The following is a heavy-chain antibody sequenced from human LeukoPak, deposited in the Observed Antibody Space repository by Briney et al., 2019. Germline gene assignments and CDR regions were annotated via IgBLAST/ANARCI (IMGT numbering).Heavy chain of an antibody. CDR3: ARDQTYGGAFDI. CDR2: IYYSGST. D-gene: IGHD4-17*01. CDR1: GGSISSYY. V-gene: IGHV4-59*01. Sequence: SETLSLTCTVSGGSISSYYWSWIRQPPGKGLEWIGYIYYSGSTNYNPSFKSRVTISVDTSKNQFSLKLSSVTAADTAVYYCARDQTYGGAFDIWGQGTMVTVSS. J-gene: IGHJ3*02.